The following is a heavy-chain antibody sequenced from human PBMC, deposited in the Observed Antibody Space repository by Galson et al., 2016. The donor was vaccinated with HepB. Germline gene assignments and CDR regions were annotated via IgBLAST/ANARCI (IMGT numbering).Heavy chain of an antibody. Sequence: SCKASGYTFTNYGITWVRQAPGQGLEWMGWISPYNGNTNYAQKLQGRVTMTTDTSTNTAYMELRSLRSDDTAVYYCARDRSSRWELPRGFDYWGQGTLVTVSS. J-gene: IGHJ4*02. CDR3: ARDRSSRWELPRGFDY. CDR1: GYTFTNYG. D-gene: IGHD1-26*01. V-gene: IGHV1-18*01. CDR2: ISPYNGNT.